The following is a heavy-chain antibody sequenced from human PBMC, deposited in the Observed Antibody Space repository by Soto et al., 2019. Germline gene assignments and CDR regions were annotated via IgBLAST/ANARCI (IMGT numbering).Heavy chain of an antibody. CDR1: GFTFSSYS. CDR2: ISSSSSTI. J-gene: IGHJ4*02. CDR3: ARGPRGLYHHDY. D-gene: IGHD2-2*01. V-gene: IGHV3-48*04. Sequence: GSLRLSCAASGFTFSSYSMNWVRQAPGKGLEWVSYISSSSSTIYYADSVKGRFTISRDNAKNTLYLQMNSLRVDDTAVYYCARGPRGLYHHDYWGQGALVTVSS.